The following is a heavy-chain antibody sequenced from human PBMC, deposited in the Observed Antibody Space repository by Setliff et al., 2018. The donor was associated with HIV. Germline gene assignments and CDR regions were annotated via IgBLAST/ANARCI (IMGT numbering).Heavy chain of an antibody. V-gene: IGHV4-31*03. Sequence: SETLSLTCSVSGVSITTDGYYWSWIRHYPGKGLEWIGYMYHSGSTYYNASLASRHIMSLDPSKNQFSLKLNSMTAADTAMYYCAGGRYFRDIRDSRFDFWGQGMLVTVSS. CDR1: GVSITTDGYY. D-gene: IGHD3-9*01. CDR2: MYHSGST. CDR3: AGGRYFRDIRDSRFDF. J-gene: IGHJ4*02.